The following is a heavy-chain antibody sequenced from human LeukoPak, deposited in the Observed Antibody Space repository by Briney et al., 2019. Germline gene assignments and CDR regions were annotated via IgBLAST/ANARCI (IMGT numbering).Heavy chain of an antibody. D-gene: IGHD1-26*01. Sequence: GGSLRLSCAASGFTFSSPAMSWVRQAPGEGLEWVSYISSSSSTIYYADSVKGRFTISRDNAKNSLYLQMNSLRAEDTAVYYCARAQGGDYWGQGTLVTVSS. CDR3: ARAQGGDY. V-gene: IGHV3-48*01. CDR2: ISSSSSTI. CDR1: GFTFSSPA. J-gene: IGHJ4*02.